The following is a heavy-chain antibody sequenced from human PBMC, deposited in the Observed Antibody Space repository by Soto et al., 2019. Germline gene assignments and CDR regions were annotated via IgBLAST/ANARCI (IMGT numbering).Heavy chain of an antibody. V-gene: IGHV3-15*01. CDR1: GFTFSNAW. Sequence: GGSLRLSCAASGFTFSNAWMSWVRQAPGKGLEWVGRFKSKTDGGTTDYAAPVKGRFTISRDDSKNTLYLHMNFLKTGDTAIYYCTTDRPLRVGTTDFDYWGQGTLVTVSS. CDR2: FKSKTDGGTT. J-gene: IGHJ4*02. D-gene: IGHD1-7*01. CDR3: TTDRPLRVGTTDFDY.